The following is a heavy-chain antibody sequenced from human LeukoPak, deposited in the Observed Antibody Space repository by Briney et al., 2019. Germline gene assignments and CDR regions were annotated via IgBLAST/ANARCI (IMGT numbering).Heavy chain of an antibody. V-gene: IGHV3-11*06. D-gene: IGHD2-21*02. J-gene: IGHJ4*02. CDR3: ARAVIVVVTATYYFDY. Sequence: GGSLRLSCAASGFTFSDYYMSWIRQAPGKGLEWVSYISSSSSYTNYADSVKGRFTISRDNAKNSLYLQMNSLRAEDTAVYYCARAVIVVVTATYYFDYWGQGTLVTVSS. CDR1: GFTFSDYY. CDR2: ISSSSSYT.